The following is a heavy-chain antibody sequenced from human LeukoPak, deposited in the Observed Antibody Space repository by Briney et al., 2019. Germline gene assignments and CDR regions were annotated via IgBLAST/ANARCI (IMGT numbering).Heavy chain of an antibody. CDR3: AKGKYSSGWYQDNWFDP. Sequence: GRSLRLSCAASGFTFDDYAMHWVRQAPGKGLEWVSGISWNSGSIGYADSVKGRFTISRDNAKNSLYLQMNSLRAEDTALYYCAKGKYSSGWYQDNWFDPWGQGTLVTVSS. D-gene: IGHD6-19*01. V-gene: IGHV3-9*01. J-gene: IGHJ5*02. CDR2: ISWNSGSI. CDR1: GFTFDDYA.